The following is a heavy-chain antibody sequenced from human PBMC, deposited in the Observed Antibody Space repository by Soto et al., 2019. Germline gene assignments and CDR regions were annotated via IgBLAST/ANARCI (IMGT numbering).Heavy chain of an antibody. CDR2: ISSSGNT. CDR3: ARAPMVLTRSYFDS. CDR1: DGSISNFY. D-gene: IGHD3-22*01. Sequence: SETLSLTCTVSDGSISNFYWSWIRQPPGKGLEWIGYISSSGNTNYNPSLKSRVSISVDTSKNQYSLNLTSVTAADTAVYYCARAPMVLTRSYFDSWGQGTPVTVSS. J-gene: IGHJ4*02. V-gene: IGHV4-59*01.